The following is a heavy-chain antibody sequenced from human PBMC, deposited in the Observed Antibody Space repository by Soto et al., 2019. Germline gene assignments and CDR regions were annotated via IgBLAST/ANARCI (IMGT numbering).Heavy chain of an antibody. CDR2: ISLSSANI. J-gene: IGHJ2*01. V-gene: IGHV3-48*01. Sequence: EVQLVESGGGLVQPGGSLRLSCAASGFSLYNYAMDWVRQAPGQGLEWVSYISLSSANIHYADSVRGRFTVSRDNAKKQLYLQMNGLRPEEPRVNYSGKNPARGNGWAQYVDLWGRGTLVTISS. CDR1: GFSLYNYA. CDR3: GKNPARGNGWAQYVDL. D-gene: IGHD5-12*01.